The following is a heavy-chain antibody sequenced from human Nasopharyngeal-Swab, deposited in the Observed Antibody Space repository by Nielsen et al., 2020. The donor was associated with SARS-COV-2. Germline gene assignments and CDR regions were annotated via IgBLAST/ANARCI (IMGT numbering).Heavy chain of an antibody. CDR2: ISYDGSNK. Sequence: GESLKISCAASGFTFSSYAMHWVRQAPGKGLEWVAVISYDGSNKYYADSVKGRFTISRDNSKNTLYLQMNSLRSDDTAVYYCARDDRITSGSLFDYWGQGTLVTVSS. J-gene: IGHJ4*02. CDR3: ARDDRITSGSLFDY. D-gene: IGHD6-19*01. V-gene: IGHV3-30-3*01. CDR1: GFTFSSYA.